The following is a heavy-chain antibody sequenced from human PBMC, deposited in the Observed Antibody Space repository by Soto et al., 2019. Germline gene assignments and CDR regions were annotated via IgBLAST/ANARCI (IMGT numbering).Heavy chain of an antibody. CDR1: GFTFSSYE. J-gene: IGHJ5*02. CDR2: ISSSGSTI. V-gene: IGHV3-48*03. D-gene: IGHD1-20*01. CDR3: ARDILTGINSGWFDP. Sequence: SLRLSCAASGFTFSSYEMNWVRQAPGKGLEWVSYISSSGSTIYYADSVKGRFTISRDNAKNSLYLQMNSLRAEDTAVYYCARDILTGINSGWFDPWGQGTLVTVSS.